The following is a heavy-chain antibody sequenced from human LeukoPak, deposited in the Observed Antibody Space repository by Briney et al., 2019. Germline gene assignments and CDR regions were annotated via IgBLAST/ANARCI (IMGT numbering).Heavy chain of an antibody. J-gene: IGHJ3*02. Sequence: PSEALSLTCTDSGGSISSYYWSWIRQPAGKGLEWIGRIYTSGSTNYNPSLKSRVTMSVDTSKNQFSLKLSSVTAADTAVYYCARVGSGSYFGAFDIWGQGTMVTVSS. V-gene: IGHV4-4*07. CDR3: ARVGSGSYFGAFDI. CDR2: IYTSGST. D-gene: IGHD1-26*01. CDR1: GGSISSYY.